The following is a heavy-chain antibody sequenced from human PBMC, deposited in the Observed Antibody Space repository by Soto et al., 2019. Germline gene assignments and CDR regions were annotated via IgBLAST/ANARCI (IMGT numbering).Heavy chain of an antibody. CDR2: IIPILGIV. Sequence: QVQLVQSGAEVKKPGSSVKVSCKASGGTFNTYTFSWVRQAPGQGLEWMGRIIPILGIVNYAQKFQGRVXXXXXXXXXXXXXXXXXXXXXXXXXXXXXXXXXXXGSESGDFWCQGTLVTVS. J-gene: IGHJ4*02. D-gene: IGHD3-10*01. CDR1: GGTFNTYT. V-gene: IGHV1-69*02. CDR3: XXXXXXXGSESGDF.